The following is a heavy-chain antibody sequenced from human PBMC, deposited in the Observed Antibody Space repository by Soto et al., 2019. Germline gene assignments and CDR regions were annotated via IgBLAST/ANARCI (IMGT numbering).Heavy chain of an antibody. D-gene: IGHD3-16*01. CDR3: ASLTLGGSVLDH. Sequence: PETLSLTCTFSAASFSKYYWTWIRQPPGKGLEWIGYIYFNGNTKYNPSLEGRLTISIDTSKKEFSLKLTSVTAADAAVYYCASLTLGGSVLDHWGKGTLVT. V-gene: IGHV4-59*01. CDR1: AASFSKYY. J-gene: IGHJ4*02. CDR2: IYFNGNT.